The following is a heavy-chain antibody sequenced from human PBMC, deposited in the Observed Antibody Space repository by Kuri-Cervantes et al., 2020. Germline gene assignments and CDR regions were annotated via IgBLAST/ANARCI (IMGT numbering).Heavy chain of an antibody. D-gene: IGHD5-24*01. CDR2: ISSSGSTI. V-gene: IGHV3-48*03. J-gene: IGHJ3*01. CDR3: VRDSNWAFDL. Sequence: GGSLRLSCAASGFTFSSHVMYWVRQAPGKGLEWVSYISSSGSTIYYADSVKGRFTISRDNAKNSLYLQMDNLRVDDTALYYCVRDSNWAFDLWGQGTMVTVSS. CDR1: GFTFSSHV.